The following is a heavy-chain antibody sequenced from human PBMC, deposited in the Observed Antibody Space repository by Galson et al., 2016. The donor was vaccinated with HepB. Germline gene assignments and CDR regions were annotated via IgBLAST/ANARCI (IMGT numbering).Heavy chain of an antibody. CDR1: GFTFSSYG. CDR2: ISYDGSNE. V-gene: IGHV3-30*18. D-gene: IGHD3-3*01. CDR3: AKDANGEGRFLERFLALYGMDV. Sequence: LRLSCAASGFTFSSYGMHWVRQAPGKGLEWVAVISYDGSNEYYVDSVKGRFTISRDNSKNTLYLQMNSLRAEDTAVYYCAKDANGEGRFLERFLALYGMDVGGQGTLVTVSS. J-gene: IGHJ6*02.